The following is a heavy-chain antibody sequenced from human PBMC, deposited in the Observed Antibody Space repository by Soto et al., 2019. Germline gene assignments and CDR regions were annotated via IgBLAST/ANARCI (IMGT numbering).Heavy chain of an antibody. CDR1: GGYISSYY. CDR3: ARDSRGLVT. V-gene: IGHV4-59*01. CDR2: IYYSGST. J-gene: IGHJ4*02. Sequence: SETLSLTCTVSGGYISSYYWSWIRQPPGKGLEWIGYIYYSGSTNYNPSLKSRVTISVDTSKNQFSLKLSSVTAADTAVYYCARDSRGLVTWGQGTLVTVSS. D-gene: IGHD3-9*01.